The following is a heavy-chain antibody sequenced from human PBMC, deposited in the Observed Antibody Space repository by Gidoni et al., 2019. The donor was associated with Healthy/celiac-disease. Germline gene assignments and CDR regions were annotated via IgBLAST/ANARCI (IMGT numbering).Heavy chain of an antibody. V-gene: IGHV3-23*01. CDR2: ISGSGGST. CDR1: GFTCSSYA. CDR3: AKTLDERITIFGVVAPHYYYYGMDV. Sequence: EVKLLESGGGVVQPGGALRRYWAAAGFTCSSYAMSWVRQAPGKGLGWVSAISGSGGSTSYAASVKGRFTISRDNSKNTLYLQMNSLRAEDTAVYYCAKTLDERITIFGVVAPHYYYYGMDVWGQGTTVTVSS. J-gene: IGHJ6*02. D-gene: IGHD3-3*01.